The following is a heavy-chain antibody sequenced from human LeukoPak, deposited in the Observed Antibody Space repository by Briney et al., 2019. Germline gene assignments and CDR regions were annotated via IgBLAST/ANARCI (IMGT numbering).Heavy chain of an antibody. CDR1: GFSFICYG. V-gene: IGHV3-30*18. CDR3: AKRPPDYGDYVSYFDS. CDR2: ISDDGRSK. Sequence: GGSLRLSCAASGFSFICYGMHWVRQAPGKGLEWVGVISDDGRSKDYADSVKGRFTISRDNSKDSLYLQMNSLRDEDTALYYCAKRPPDYGDYVSYFDSWGQGPLANVSS. D-gene: IGHD4-17*01. J-gene: IGHJ4*02.